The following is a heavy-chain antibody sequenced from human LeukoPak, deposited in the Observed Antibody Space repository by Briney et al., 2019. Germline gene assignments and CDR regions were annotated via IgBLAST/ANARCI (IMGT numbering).Heavy chain of an antibody. J-gene: IGHJ3*02. CDR1: GYTFTGYY. Sequence: ASVKVSFKASGYTFTGYYMHWVRQAPGQGLEWMGWINPNSGGTNYAQKFQGRVTMTRGTSISTAYMELSRLRSDDTAVYYCARPGELLEDDAFDIWGQGTMVTVSS. V-gene: IGHV1-2*02. CDR3: ARPGELLEDDAFDI. CDR2: INPNSGGT. D-gene: IGHD1-26*01.